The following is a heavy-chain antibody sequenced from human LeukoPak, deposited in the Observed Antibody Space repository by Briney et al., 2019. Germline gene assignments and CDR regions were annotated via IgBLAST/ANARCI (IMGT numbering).Heavy chain of an antibody. D-gene: IGHD3-22*01. CDR1: GGSISSGGYY. J-gene: IGHJ3*02. V-gene: IGHV4-31*03. CDR2: IYYSGST. CDR3: ARDPPYYYDSSGYYSGLFAFDI. Sequence: SETLSLTCTVSGGSISSGGYYWSWIRQHPGKGLEWIGYIYYSGSTYYNPSLKSRVTISVDTSKNQFSLKLSSVTAADTAVYYCARDPPYYYDSSGYYSGLFAFDIWGQGTMVTVSS.